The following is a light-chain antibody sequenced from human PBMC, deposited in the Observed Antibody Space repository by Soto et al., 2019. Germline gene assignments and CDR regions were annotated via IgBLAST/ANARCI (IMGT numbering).Light chain of an antibody. V-gene: IGLV2-14*02. Sequence: QCALTQPASVSGSPGQSITISCTGTSNDVGGYNLVSWFQQHPGKAPKLMISEVSNRPSGVSNRFSGSKSGNTASLTISGLQAEDEADYYCSSYSTGGSYVFGTGTKVTVL. CDR3: SSYSTGGSYV. J-gene: IGLJ1*01. CDR2: EVS. CDR1: SNDVGGYNL.